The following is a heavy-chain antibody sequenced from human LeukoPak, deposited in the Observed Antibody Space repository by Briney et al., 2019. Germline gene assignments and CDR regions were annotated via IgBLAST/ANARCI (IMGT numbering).Heavy chain of an antibody. D-gene: IGHD1-1*01. CDR3: AIWKYGPVNSYYYYYMDV. Sequence: TSETLSLTCTVSGGSISSYYWSWIRQPPGKGLEWIGYIYTSGSTDYNPSLKSRVTISVDTSKNQFSLKLSSVTAADTAVYYCAIWKYGPVNSYYYYYMDVWGKGTTVTVSS. CDR1: GGSISSYY. CDR2: IYTSGST. J-gene: IGHJ6*03. V-gene: IGHV4-4*09.